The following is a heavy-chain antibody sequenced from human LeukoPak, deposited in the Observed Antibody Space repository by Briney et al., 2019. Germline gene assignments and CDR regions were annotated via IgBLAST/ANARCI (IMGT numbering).Heavy chain of an antibody. CDR1: GGSISGYY. CDR3: ARLHSSRAEEFDP. CDR2: IYYTGIT. V-gene: IGHV4-59*01. J-gene: IGHJ5*02. Sequence: PSETLSLTCTVSGGSISGYYWSWIRQSPGKGLEWIGYIYYTGITAYNPSLGSRVTISVDRSNNQFSLRLTSVTAADTVVYYCARLHSSRAEEFDPWGQGTLVTVSS.